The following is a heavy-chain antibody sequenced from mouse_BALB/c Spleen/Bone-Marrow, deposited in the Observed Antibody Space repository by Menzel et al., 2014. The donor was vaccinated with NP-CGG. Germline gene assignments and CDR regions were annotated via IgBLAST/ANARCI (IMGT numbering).Heavy chain of an antibody. CDR2: ISPSNGRA. J-gene: IGHJ1*01. V-gene: IGHV1S81*02. CDR3: ARGGFTYSYFDD. CDR1: GYTFTSYW. Sequence: VQLQESGAELVKPGASVKLSCKASGYTFTSYWMHWVKQRPGQGLEWIGEISPSNGRANYNEKFKSKATLTVDKSSSPDNIQLSSLTSEDYAVDNYARGGFTYSYFDDWGEGTTVTVSS.